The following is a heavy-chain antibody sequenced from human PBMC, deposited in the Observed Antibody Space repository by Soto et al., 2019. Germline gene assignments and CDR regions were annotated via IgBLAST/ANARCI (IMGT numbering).Heavy chain of an antibody. J-gene: IGHJ6*02. Sequence: QVQLQESGPGLVKPSGTLSLTCAVSGGSISSSNWWSWVRQPPGRGLEWIGEIYHSGSTNHNPPLQSRVSIPVDESKNQFSLKPSSVTAAATGVYYCAREWGLRRYYYYGMDVWRQGTTVTVSS. V-gene: IGHV4-4*02. CDR3: AREWGLRRYYYYGMDV. CDR2: IYHSGST. CDR1: GGSISSSNW. D-gene: IGHD1-26*01.